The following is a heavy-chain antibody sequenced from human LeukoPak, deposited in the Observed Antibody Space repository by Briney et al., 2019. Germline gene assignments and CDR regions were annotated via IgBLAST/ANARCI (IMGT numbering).Heavy chain of an antibody. Sequence: ASVKVSCKASGYSFTGYYMHWVRQAPGQGLEWMGWINPNSGGTNYAQKFQGRVTMTRDTSISTAYMELSRLRSDDTAVYYCARSVEMATITDYWGQGTLVTVPS. CDR1: GYSFTGYY. D-gene: IGHD5-24*01. CDR2: INPNSGGT. V-gene: IGHV1-2*02. J-gene: IGHJ4*02. CDR3: ARSVEMATITDY.